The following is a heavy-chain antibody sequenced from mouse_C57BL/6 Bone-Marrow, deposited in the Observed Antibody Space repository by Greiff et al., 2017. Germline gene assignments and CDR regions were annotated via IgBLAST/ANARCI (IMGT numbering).Heavy chain of an antibody. V-gene: IGHV5-4*01. J-gene: IGHJ3*01. CDR1: GFTFSSYA. CDR3: ARENWDFAY. D-gene: IGHD4-1*01. Sequence: EVKVVESGGGLVQPGGSLKLSCAASGFTFSSYAMSWVRQTPEKRLEWVATISDGGSYTYYPDNVKGRFTISRDNAKNNLYLQMSHLKSEDTAMYYCARENWDFAYWGQGTLVTVSA. CDR2: ISDGGSYT.